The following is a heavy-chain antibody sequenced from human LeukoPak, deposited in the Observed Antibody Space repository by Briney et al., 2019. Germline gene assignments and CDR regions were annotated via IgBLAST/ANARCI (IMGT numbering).Heavy chain of an antibody. CDR3: ARGSMSPYYYDSSGYPSAFQH. CDR1: GGTFSSYA. J-gene: IGHJ1*01. D-gene: IGHD3-22*01. V-gene: IGHV1-69*04. CDR2: IIPIFVLL. Sequence: ASVKVSCKASGGTFSSYAISWVRQAPGQGLEWMGRIIPIFVLLNYAQKFQGRVTITADKSTSTAYMELSSLRSEDTAVYYCARGSMSPYYYDSSGYPSAFQHWGQGTLVTVSS.